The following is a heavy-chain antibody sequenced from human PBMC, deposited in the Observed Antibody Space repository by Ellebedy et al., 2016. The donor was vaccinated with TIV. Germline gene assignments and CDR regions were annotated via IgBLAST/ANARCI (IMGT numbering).Heavy chain of an antibody. Sequence: PGGSLRLSCAASGFTVSNNYMCWVRQAPGKGLEWVSVIYSSGNTFYAESVKGRFTISRDSSQNTLYLQMDSLRAEDTAVYYCASSPSQGYWGQGTLVTVSS. V-gene: IGHV3-53*01. CDR3: ASSPSQGY. J-gene: IGHJ4*02. CDR2: IYSSGNT. CDR1: GFTVSNNY.